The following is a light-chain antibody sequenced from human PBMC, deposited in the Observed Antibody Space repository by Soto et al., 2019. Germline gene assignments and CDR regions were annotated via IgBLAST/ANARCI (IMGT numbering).Light chain of an antibody. CDR3: QQYYNWPRT. Sequence: EIVLTQSPATLSLSPGERAILSCRASQSVSTFLAWFQQKPGQPPRLLIYNASNRATGIPARFSGSGSGTDFTLTISSLEPEDFAVYYCQQYYNWPRTSGQGTKVDIK. CDR1: QSVSTF. CDR2: NAS. V-gene: IGKV3-11*01. J-gene: IGKJ1*01.